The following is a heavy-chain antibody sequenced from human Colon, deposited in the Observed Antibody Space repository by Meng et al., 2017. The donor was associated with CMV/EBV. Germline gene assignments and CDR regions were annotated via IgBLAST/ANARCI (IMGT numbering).Heavy chain of an antibody. J-gene: IGHJ4*02. D-gene: IGHD3-3*01. CDR2: INQSGST. V-gene: IGHV4-34*01. CDR3: AREAGPFFGVIVYDS. Sequence: QMQLQQWGAGLLKTWETLSLTCGVSGGSLSGYYWTWIRQSPGKGLEWIGEINQSGSTNYNPSLKSRVTVSVDTSKNQFSLRVTSVTAADSALYYCAREAGPFFGVIVYDSWGQGTLVTVSS. CDR1: GGSLSGYY.